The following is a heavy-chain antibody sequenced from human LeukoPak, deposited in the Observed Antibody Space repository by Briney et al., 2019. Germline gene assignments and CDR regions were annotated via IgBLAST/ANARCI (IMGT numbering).Heavy chain of an antibody. D-gene: IGHD3-22*01. J-gene: IGHJ4*02. CDR1: GGSFSGYY. Sequence: SETLSLTCAVYGGSFSGYYWSWIRQPPGKGLEWIGEINHSGSTNYNPSLKSRVTISVDTSKNQFSLKLSSVTAADTAVYYCAREVDYVSSGKYYFDYWGQGTLVTVSS. CDR3: AREVDYVSSGKYYFDY. CDR2: INHSGST. V-gene: IGHV4-34*01.